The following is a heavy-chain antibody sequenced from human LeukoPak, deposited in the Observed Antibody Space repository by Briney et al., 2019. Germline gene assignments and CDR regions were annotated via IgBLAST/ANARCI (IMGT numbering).Heavy chain of an antibody. CDR2: IYYSGST. J-gene: IGHJ6*02. CDR3: ARQIGYGSGSYYTDYYYGMDV. D-gene: IGHD3-10*01. V-gene: IGHV4-39*01. Sequence: SETLSLTCTVSGGSISSSSYYWGWIRQPPGKGLEWIGSIYYSGSTNYNPSLKSRVTISVDTSKNQFSLKLSSVTAADTAVYYCARQIGYGSGSYYTDYYYGMDVWGQGTTVTVSS. CDR1: GGSISSSSYY.